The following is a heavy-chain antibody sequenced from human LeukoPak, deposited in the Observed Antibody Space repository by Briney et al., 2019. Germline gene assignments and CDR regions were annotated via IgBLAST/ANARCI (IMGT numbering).Heavy chain of an antibody. J-gene: IGHJ4*02. CDR1: GGSFSGYY. D-gene: IGHD1-26*01. CDR3: ARVKGGIGNDY. V-gene: IGHV4-59*01. Sequence: SETLSLTCAVYGGSFSGYYWSWIRQPPGKGLEWIGYIYYSGSTNYNPSLKSRVTISVDTSKNQFSLKLSSVTAADTAVYYCARVKGGIGNDYWGQGTLVTVSS. CDR2: IYYSGST.